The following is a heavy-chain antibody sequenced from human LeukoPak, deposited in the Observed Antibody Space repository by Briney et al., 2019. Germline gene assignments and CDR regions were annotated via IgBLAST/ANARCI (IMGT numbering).Heavy chain of an antibody. V-gene: IGHV3-33*01. J-gene: IGHJ4*02. CDR2: IWYDGSNK. D-gene: IGHD2-2*01. Sequence: GGSLRLSCAASGFTFSSYCMHWVRQAPGKGLDWLAVIWYDGSNKYYTVSVKGRFTISRDNSKNTLYLQMNSLRAEDTAVYYCERGQYPTDYWGQGTLVTVSS. CDR1: GFTFSSYC. CDR3: ERGQYPTDY.